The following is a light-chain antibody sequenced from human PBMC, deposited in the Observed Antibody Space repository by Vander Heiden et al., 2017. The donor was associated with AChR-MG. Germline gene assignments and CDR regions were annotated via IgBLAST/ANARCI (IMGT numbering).Light chain of an antibody. J-gene: IGLJ3*02. Sequence: QSALTQPRSVSGSPGQSVTISCTGTSSAVGGYDYVSWYQHYPGKAPKLVIFDVTKRPSGVPDRFSGSKSGNTASLTISGLQAEDEADYFCCSYAGTFTWVFGGGTEVTVL. CDR3: CSYAGTFTWV. CDR2: DVT. V-gene: IGLV2-11*01. CDR1: SSAVGGYDY.